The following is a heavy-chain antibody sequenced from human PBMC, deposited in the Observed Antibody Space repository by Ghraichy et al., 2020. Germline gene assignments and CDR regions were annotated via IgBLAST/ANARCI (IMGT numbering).Heavy chain of an antibody. Sequence: GGSLRLSCAASGFTFSSYGMNWVRQAPGKGLEWVAVISYDGNNKYYGDSVKGRFTISRDNAKNTLYLQMNSLRAKDTALYYCAKDDTVGTTTGFDFWGQGTLVTVSS. CDR1: GFTFSSYG. J-gene: IGHJ4*02. D-gene: IGHD1-26*01. CDR3: AKDDTVGTTTGFDF. CDR2: ISYDGNNK. V-gene: IGHV3-30*18.